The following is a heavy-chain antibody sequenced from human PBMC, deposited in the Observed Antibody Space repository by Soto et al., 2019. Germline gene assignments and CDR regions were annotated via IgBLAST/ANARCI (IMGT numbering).Heavy chain of an antibody. CDR2: IIPMFDAL. CDR3: ARRHNGDLLFDY. D-gene: IGHD1-1*01. V-gene: IGHV1-69*06. Sequence: QVQLVQSGAEVKKPGSSVKVSCKASGDTDSNYNINWVRQAPGQGLEWMGGIIPMFDALNHAQKFQDRVTITADKSTSTVFMELRNLRSEDTAMYYCARRHNGDLLFDYWGQGTLVTVSS. CDR1: GDTDSNYN. J-gene: IGHJ4*02.